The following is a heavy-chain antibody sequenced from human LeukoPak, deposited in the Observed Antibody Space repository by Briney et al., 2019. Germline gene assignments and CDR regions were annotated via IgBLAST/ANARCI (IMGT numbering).Heavy chain of an antibody. CDR1: GGSISSYY. CDR2: IYYSGST. Sequence: PSETLSLTCTVSGGSISSYYWSWIRQPPGKGLEWIGYIYYSGSTNYNPSLKSRVTISVDTSKNQFSLKLSSVTAADTAVYYGARRLLAAPGYFDYWGQGTLVTVSS. D-gene: IGHD6-6*01. V-gene: IGHV4-59*01. J-gene: IGHJ4*02. CDR3: ARRLLAAPGYFDY.